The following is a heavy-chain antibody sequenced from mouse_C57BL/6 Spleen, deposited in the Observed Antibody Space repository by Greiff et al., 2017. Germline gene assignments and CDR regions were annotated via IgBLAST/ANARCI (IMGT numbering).Heavy chain of an antibody. Sequence: VQLQQSVAELVRPGASVKLSCKASGYTFNSSYMHWVKQRPEQGLEWIGRIDPANGNTKYDPKFQGKATITADTSSNTAYLQLSSLTSEYTAVYYCAFPYDGSGYDYYLDYWGQGTTLTVSS. V-gene: IGHV14-3*01. D-gene: IGHD1-1*01. CDR3: AFPYDGSGYDYYLDY. CDR1: GYTFNSSY. CDR2: IDPANGNT. J-gene: IGHJ2*01.